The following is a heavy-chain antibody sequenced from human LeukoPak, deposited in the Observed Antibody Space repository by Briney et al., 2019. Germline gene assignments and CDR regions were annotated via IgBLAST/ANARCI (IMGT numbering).Heavy chain of an antibody. Sequence: GGSLRLSCAASGFTFSSYSMNWVRQAPGKGLEWVSSISGTRNYIYYADSVKGRFTISRDNAKNSLFLLMDSLRAEDTAVYYCAKDLYGYDGINWSADYWGQGILVAVSS. J-gene: IGHJ4*02. CDR2: ISGTRNYI. CDR1: GFTFSSYS. V-gene: IGHV3-21*01. CDR3: AKDLYGYDGINWSADY. D-gene: IGHD5-18*01.